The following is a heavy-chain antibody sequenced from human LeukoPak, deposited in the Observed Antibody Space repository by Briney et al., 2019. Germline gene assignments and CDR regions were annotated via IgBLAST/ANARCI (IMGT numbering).Heavy chain of an antibody. CDR1: GGSISSGDYY. CDR2: IYYSGST. J-gene: IGHJ4*02. CDR3: ARGSPYFYDSSGYYYFGY. D-gene: IGHD3-22*01. Sequence: PSQALSLTCTVSGGSISSGDYYWSWIRQPPGKGLEWIGYIYYSGSTYYNPSLKSRVAISVDTSKNQFSLKLSSVTAADTAVYYCARGSPYFYDSSGYYYFGYWGQGTLVTVSS. V-gene: IGHV4-30-4*01.